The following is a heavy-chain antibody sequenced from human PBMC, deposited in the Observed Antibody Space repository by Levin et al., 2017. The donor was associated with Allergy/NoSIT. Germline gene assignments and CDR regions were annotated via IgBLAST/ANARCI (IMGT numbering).Heavy chain of an antibody. Sequence: GGSLRLSCAASGFTFSSYAMHWVRQAPGKGLEWVAVISYDGSNKYYADSVKGRFTISRDNSKNTLYLQMNSLRAEDTAVYYCARDPGGYYYGMDVWGQGTTVTVSS. J-gene: IGHJ6*02. V-gene: IGHV3-30-3*01. D-gene: IGHD3-16*01. CDR3: ARDPGGYYYGMDV. CDR2: ISYDGSNK. CDR1: GFTFSSYA.